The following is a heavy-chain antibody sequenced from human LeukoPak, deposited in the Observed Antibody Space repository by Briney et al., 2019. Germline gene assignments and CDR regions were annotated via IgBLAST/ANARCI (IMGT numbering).Heavy chain of an antibody. D-gene: IGHD3-22*01. CDR2: IIPILGIA. CDR1: GGTFSSYA. Sequence: SVKVSCKASGGTFSSYAISWVRQAPGQGLEWMGRIIPILGIANYAQKFQGRVTITADKSTSTAYMELSSLRSEDTAVYYCARGYYYDSSGYSHFEYWGQGTLVTVSS. J-gene: IGHJ4*02. CDR3: ARGYYYDSSGYSHFEY. V-gene: IGHV1-69*04.